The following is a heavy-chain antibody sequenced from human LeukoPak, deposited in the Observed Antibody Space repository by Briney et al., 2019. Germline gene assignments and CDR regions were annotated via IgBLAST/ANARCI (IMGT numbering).Heavy chain of an antibody. CDR2: INHSGST. Sequence: SETLSLTCAVYGGSFSGYYWSWIRQPPGKGLEWIGEINHSGSTNYNPSLKSRVTISVDTSKNQFSLKLSSVTAADTAVYYCAVIWFGEFDYWGQGTLVTVSS. J-gene: IGHJ4*02. D-gene: IGHD3-10*01. V-gene: IGHV4-34*01. CDR3: AVIWFGEFDY. CDR1: GGSFSGYY.